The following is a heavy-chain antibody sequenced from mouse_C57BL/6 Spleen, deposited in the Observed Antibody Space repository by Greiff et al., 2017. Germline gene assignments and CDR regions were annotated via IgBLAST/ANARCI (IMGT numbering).Heavy chain of an antibody. V-gene: IGHV5-12*01. CDR2: ISNGGGST. D-gene: IGHD1-1*01. CDR1: GFTFSDYY. Sequence: EVKLVESGGGLVQPGGSLKLSCAASGFTFSDYYMYWVRQTPEKRLEWVAYISNGGGSTYYPDTVKGRFTISRDNAKNTLYLQMSRLKSEDTAMYYCAKRDYYGSSAAYWGQGTLVTVSA. J-gene: IGHJ3*01. CDR3: AKRDYYGSSAAY.